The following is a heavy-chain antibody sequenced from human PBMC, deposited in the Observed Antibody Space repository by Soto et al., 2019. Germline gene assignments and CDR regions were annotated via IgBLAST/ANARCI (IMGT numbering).Heavy chain of an antibody. CDR1: GFTFSNAW. CDR3: TTIDFWSGSSVGVGGF. V-gene: IGHV3-15*01. D-gene: IGHD3-3*01. CDR2: IKSKTDGGTT. J-gene: IGHJ4*02. Sequence: EVQLVESGGGLVKPGGSLRLSCAASGFTFSNAWMSWVRQAPGKGLVWVGRIKSKTDGGTTDYAAPVKGRFTISRDDSKNTLYLQMNSLKTEDTAVYYCTTIDFWSGSSVGVGGFWGQGTLVTVSS.